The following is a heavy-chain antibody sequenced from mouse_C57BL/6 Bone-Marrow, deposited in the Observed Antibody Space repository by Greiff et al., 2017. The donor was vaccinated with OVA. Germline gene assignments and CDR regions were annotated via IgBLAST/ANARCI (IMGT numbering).Heavy chain of an antibody. CDR2: ISSGGSYT. V-gene: IGHV5-6*01. Sequence: EVKVVESGGDLVKPGGSLKLSCAASGFPFSSYGMSWVRQTPDKRLEWVATISSGGSYTYYPDSVKGRFTISRDNAKNTLYLQMSSLKSEDTAMYYCARHGDYGSFFDYWGQGTTLTVSS. J-gene: IGHJ2*01. CDR3: ARHGDYGSFFDY. D-gene: IGHD1-1*01. CDR1: GFPFSSYG.